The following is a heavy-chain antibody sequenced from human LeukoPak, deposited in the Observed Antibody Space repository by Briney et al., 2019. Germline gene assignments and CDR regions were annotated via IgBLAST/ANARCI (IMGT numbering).Heavy chain of an antibody. CDR2: ILGTGDYT. Sequence: GGALRLSCVASGFTFSNSVMTWVLQAPGEGLERGSSILGTGDYTYFANSVKGRSTISRDNSKNTLYLQINSLRAGDTAIYYCARGSKGTYDYWGQGTLVTVSS. CDR3: ARGSKGTYDY. J-gene: IGHJ4*02. CDR1: GFTFSNSV. V-gene: IGHV3-23*01.